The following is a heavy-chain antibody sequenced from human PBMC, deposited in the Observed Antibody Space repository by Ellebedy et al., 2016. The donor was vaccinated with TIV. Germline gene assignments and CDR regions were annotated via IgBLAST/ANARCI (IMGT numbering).Heavy chain of an antibody. D-gene: IGHD5-12*01. CDR1: GFSFNNGW. Sequence: PGGSLRLSCSSSGFSFNNGWMNWVRQTPGTGLEWVGRIKSETEGGTTGYAAPVKGRFTISRDDLQNILYLEMNNLTIADTGVYYCSTYTVGDDSWGQGTLVTVSS. V-gene: IGHV3-15*01. CDR2: IKSETEGGTT. J-gene: IGHJ1*01. CDR3: STYTVGDDS.